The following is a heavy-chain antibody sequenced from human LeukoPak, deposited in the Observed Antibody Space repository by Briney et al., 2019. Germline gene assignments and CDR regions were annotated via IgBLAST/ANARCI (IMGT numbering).Heavy chain of an antibody. CDR3: ARGNYASGNYYNVAFDY. D-gene: IGHD3-10*01. CDR1: GYSFTNYW. CDR2: IYPADSDT. Sequence: GESLKIPCKGSGYSFTNYWIGWVRQMPGKGLEWMGIIYPADSDTKYRPSFQGQVTVSAEKSITTAYLQWSSLEASDTAIYYCARGNYASGNYYNVAFDYWGQGTLVTVSS. J-gene: IGHJ4*02. V-gene: IGHV5-51*01.